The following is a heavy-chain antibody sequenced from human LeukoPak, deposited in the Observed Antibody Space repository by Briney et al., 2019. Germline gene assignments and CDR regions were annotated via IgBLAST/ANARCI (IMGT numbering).Heavy chain of an antibody. CDR2: INGDGSRT. J-gene: IGHJ4*02. Sequence: PGGSLRLSCAASGFTLRSYWMHWVRQAPGKGLVWVSQINGDGSRTTYADSVKGRFTISRDNAKNTLYLQMNSLRAEDTAVYYCVRGGYSCGHDYWGQGTLVTVSS. CDR1: GFTLRSYW. D-gene: IGHD5-18*01. V-gene: IGHV3-74*01. CDR3: VRGGYSCGHDY.